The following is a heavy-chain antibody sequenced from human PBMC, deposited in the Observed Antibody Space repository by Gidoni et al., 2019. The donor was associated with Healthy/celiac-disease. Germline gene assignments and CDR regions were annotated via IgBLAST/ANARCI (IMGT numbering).Heavy chain of an antibody. Sequence: EVQLVEPGGGLVKHGGSLRPSCAAPGFTFSSYRMNGLRRAPGKALGWVASISSSSSYIYYADSVKGRFTISRDNAKNSLYLQMNSLRAEDTAVYYGAREVATSAFDYWGQGTLVTVSS. CDR2: ISSSSSYI. D-gene: IGHD5-12*01. V-gene: IGHV3-21*01. CDR3: AREVATSAFDY. CDR1: GFTFSSYR. J-gene: IGHJ4*02.